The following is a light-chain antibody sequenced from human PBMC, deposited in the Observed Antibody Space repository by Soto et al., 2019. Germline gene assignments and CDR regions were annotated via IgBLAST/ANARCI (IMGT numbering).Light chain of an antibody. CDR1: SSDVGGYNY. J-gene: IGLJ1*01. Sequence: QSALTQPASVSGSPGQSITISCTGTSSDVGGYNYVSWYQQHPGNAPKLMIYDVSNRPSGVSNRFSGSKSGNTASLTISGLQAEDEADYYCSSYTSSSTSRVFGTGTKLTVL. CDR3: SSYTSSSTSRV. CDR2: DVS. V-gene: IGLV2-14*01.